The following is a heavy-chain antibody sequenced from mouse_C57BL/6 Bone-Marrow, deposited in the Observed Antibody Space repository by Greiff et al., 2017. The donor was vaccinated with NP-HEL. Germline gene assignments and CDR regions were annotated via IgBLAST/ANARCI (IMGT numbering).Heavy chain of an antibody. CDR2: INPNNGGT. V-gene: IGHV1-26*01. CDR3: ARDDGYYYAMDY. Sequence: VQLQQYGPELVKPGASVKISCKASGYTFTDYYMNWVKQSHGKSLEWIGDINPNNGGTSYNQKFKGKATLTVDKSSSTAYMELRSLTSEDSAVYYCARDDGYYYAMDYWGQGTSVTVSS. D-gene: IGHD2-3*01. CDR1: GYTFTDYY. J-gene: IGHJ4*01.